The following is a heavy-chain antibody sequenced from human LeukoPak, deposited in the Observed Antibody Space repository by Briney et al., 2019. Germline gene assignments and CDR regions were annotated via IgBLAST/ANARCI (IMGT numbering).Heavy chain of an antibody. V-gene: IGHV1-69*05. J-gene: IGHJ4*02. D-gene: IGHD3-9*01. CDR3: ARAEILTGYYPRYYFDY. CDR2: IIPIFGTA. Sequence: SVKVSCKASGGTFSSYAISWVRQAPGHGLEWMGGIIPIFGTANYAQKFQGRVTITTDESTSTAYMELSSLRSEDTAVYYCARAEILTGYYPRYYFDYWGQGTLVSVSS. CDR1: GGTFSSYA.